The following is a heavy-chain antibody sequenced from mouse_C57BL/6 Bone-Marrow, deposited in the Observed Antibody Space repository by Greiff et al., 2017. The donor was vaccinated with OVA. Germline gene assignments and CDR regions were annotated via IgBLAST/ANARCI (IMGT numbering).Heavy chain of an antibody. Sequence: QVQLKQPGAELVKPGASVKLSCKASGYTFTSYWMHWVKQRPGQGLEWIGMIHPNSGSTNYNEKFKSKATLTVDKSSSTAYMQLSSLTSEDSAVYYCARLSYDGYCGGAMDYWGQGTSVTVSS. D-gene: IGHD2-3*01. CDR3: ARLSYDGYCGGAMDY. CDR2: IHPNSGST. V-gene: IGHV1-64*01. J-gene: IGHJ4*01. CDR1: GYTFTSYW.